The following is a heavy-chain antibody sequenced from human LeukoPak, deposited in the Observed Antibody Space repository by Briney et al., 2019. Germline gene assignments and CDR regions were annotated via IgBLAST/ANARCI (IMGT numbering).Heavy chain of an antibody. CDR3: AKSRVAVAAPRNWFDP. J-gene: IGHJ5*02. V-gene: IGHV3-23*01. CDR1: GFTFSSYA. CDR2: ISGSGGST. Sequence: GGSLRLSSAASGFTFSSYAMSWVRQAPGKGLEWVSAISGSGGSTYYADSVRGRFTISRDNSKNTLYLQMNSLRVEDTAVYYCAKSRVAVAAPRNWFDPWGQGTLVTVSS. D-gene: IGHD6-19*01.